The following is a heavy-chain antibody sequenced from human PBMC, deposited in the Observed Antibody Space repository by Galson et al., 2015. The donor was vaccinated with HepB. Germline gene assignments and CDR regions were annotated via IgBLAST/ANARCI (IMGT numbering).Heavy chain of an antibody. CDR1: GYNFTDSY. V-gene: IGHV1-2*02. CDR2: INPNSGGT. CDR3: ARDRLYCGGDCFCDY. D-gene: IGHD2-21*02. J-gene: IGHJ4*02. Sequence: SVKVSCKASGYNFTDSYMHWVRQAPGQGLEWMGWINPNSGGTNYAQKFQGRVTMTRDTSISTAYMELSRLRSNDTAVYYCARDRLYCGGDCFCDYWGQGTLVTVSS.